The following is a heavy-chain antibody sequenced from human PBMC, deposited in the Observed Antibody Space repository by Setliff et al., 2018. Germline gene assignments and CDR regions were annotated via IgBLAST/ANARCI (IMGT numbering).Heavy chain of an antibody. V-gene: IGHV1-46*01. D-gene: IGHD2-8*01. Sequence: WASVKVSCKASGHTFTSYFMQWVRQAPGQGLEWMGMINPSGGYTIYAQKFQGRVTMTRDTSTSTVYLELSSLRSEDTAVYYCARGLIVLPGPSGDMGYFDYWGQGTLVTVSS. CDR3: ARGLIVLPGPSGDMGYFDY. J-gene: IGHJ4*02. CDR2: INPSGGYT. CDR1: GHTFTSYF.